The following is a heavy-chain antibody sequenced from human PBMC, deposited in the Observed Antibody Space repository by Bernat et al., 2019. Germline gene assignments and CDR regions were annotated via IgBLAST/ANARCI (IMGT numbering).Heavy chain of an antibody. CDR2: IWYDGSNK. Sequence: QVQLVESGGGVVQPGRSLRLSCAASGFTFSSYGMHWVRQAPGKGLEWVAVIWYDGSNKYYADSVKGRFTISSDNSKNTLYLQMNSLRAEDTAVYYCARDRDGILLWFREGSDAFDIWGQGTMVTVSS. J-gene: IGHJ3*02. V-gene: IGHV3-33*01. D-gene: IGHD3-10*01. CDR1: GFTFSSYG. CDR3: ARDRDGILLWFREGSDAFDI.